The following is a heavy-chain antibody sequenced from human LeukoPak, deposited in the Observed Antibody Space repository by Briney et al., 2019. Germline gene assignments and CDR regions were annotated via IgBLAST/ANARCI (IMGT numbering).Heavy chain of an antibody. D-gene: IGHD5-18*01. CDR3: AREFRFHIQLWQNYFDY. CDR1: GYTFTSHG. CDR2: ISAYNGNT. Sequence: ASVKVSCKASGYTFTSHGISWVRQAPGQGLEWMGWISAYNGNTNYAQKLQGRVTMTTDTSTSTAYMELRSLRSDDTAVYYCAREFRFHIQLWQNYFDYWGQGTLVTVSS. V-gene: IGHV1-18*04. J-gene: IGHJ4*02.